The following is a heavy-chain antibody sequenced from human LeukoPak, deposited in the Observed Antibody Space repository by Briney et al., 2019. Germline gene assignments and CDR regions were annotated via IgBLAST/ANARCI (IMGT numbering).Heavy chain of an antibody. J-gene: IGHJ3*02. CDR2: MNPNSGNT. CDR3: ARADALLWFGEDAFDI. Sequence: GASVKVSCKASGYTFTSYDINWVRQATGQGLEWMGWMNPNSGNTGYAQKFQGRVTMTRNTSISTAHMELSSLRSEDTAVYYCARADALLWFGEDAFDIWGQGTMVTVSS. V-gene: IGHV1-8*01. D-gene: IGHD3-10*01. CDR1: GYTFTSYD.